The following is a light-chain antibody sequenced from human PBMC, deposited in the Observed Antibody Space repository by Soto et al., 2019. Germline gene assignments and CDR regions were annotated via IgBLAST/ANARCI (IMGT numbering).Light chain of an antibody. V-gene: IGKV1-5*03. Sequence: DIQRTQSPYTLSASVGGRVTITCRASQTISSWLAWYQQKPGKAPKLLIYKASTLKSGVPSRFSGSGSGTEFTLTISSLQPDDFATYYCQHYNSYSEAFGQGTKV. J-gene: IGKJ1*01. CDR1: QTISSW. CDR3: QHYNSYSEA. CDR2: KAS.